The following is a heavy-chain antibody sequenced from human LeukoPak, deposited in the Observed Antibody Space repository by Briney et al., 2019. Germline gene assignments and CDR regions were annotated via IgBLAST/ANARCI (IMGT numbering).Heavy chain of an antibody. V-gene: IGHV1-2*04. J-gene: IGHJ4*02. CDR2: INPNSGGT. CDR3: ASGEDYYGSGSLDY. Sequence: ASVKVSCKASGYTFTGYYMHWVRQAPGQGLEWMGWINPNSGGTNYAQKFQGWVTMTRDTSISTAYMELSRLRSDDAAVYYCASGEDYYGSGSLDYWGQGTLSPSPQ. D-gene: IGHD3-10*01. CDR1: GYTFTGYY.